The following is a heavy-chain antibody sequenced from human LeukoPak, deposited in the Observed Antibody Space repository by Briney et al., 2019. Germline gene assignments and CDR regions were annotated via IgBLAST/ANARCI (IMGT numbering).Heavy chain of an antibody. CDR2: IYYSGST. CDR3: ARAVGVGYYYYYYMDV. D-gene: IGHD2-15*01. V-gene: IGHV4-39*07. Sequence: SETLSLTCTVSGGSISSSSYYWGWIRQPPGKGLEWIGSIYYSGSTYYNPSLKSRVTISVDTSKNQFSLKLSSVTAADTAVYYCARAVGVGYYYYYYMDVWGKGTTVTISS. J-gene: IGHJ6*03. CDR1: GGSISSSSYY.